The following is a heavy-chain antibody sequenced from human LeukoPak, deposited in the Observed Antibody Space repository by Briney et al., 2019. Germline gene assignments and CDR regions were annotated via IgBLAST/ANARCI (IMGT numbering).Heavy chain of an antibody. D-gene: IGHD3-3*02. Sequence: GGSLRLSCAASGFTFSSYAMHWVRQAPGKGLEWVAVISYDGSNKYYADSVKSRFTISRDNSKNTLYLQMNSLRAEDTAVYYCARDLAIFWGQGTMVTVSS. CDR1: GFTFSSYA. CDR2: ISYDGSNK. J-gene: IGHJ3*01. V-gene: IGHV3-30-3*01. CDR3: ARDLAIF.